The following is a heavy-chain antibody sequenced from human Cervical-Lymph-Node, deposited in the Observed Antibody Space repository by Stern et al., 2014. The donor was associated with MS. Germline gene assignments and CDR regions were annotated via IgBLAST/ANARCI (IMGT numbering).Heavy chain of an antibody. CDR3: TKAWDS. V-gene: IGHV1-8*01. CDR2: MNPDSGDT. CDR1: GYTFTSDD. Sequence: VQLVESGAEVRRPGASVKVSCKASGYTFTSDDINWVRQAPGQGLEWMGRMNPDSGDTGFSQKFQGRGTMTRDTSITTAFMELSNLRSDDTAVYYCTKAWDSWGPGTLIIVSS. J-gene: IGHJ5*01.